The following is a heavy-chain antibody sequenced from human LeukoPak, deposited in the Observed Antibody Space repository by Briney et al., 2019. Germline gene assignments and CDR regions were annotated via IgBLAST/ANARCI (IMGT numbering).Heavy chain of an antibody. V-gene: IGHV1-2*02. J-gene: IGHJ6*02. CDR3: ATERYSSSWNYYYYVMDV. CDR2: INPYSGGT. D-gene: IGHD6-13*01. Sequence: ASVPVSCKASGYTFTGYYMHWVRQAPAPGLEWMGLINPYSGGTNYAQKFQGRVTMTSTTSISTAYMELSRLRSDDTAVYCCATERYSSSWNYYYYVMDVWGQGTTVTVSS. CDR1: GYTFTGYY.